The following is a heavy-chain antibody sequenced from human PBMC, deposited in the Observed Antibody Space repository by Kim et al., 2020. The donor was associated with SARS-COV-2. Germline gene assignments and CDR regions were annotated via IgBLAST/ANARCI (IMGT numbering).Heavy chain of an antibody. CDR1: GFTFTNHD. V-gene: IGHV3-23*01. Sequence: GGSLRLSCIASGFTFTNHDMNWVRQAPGQGLEWVSLIRASGDITYYADAVKGRFTISRDNSRNTVYLQMNSLRAEDTAIYYCAKDRGLSGGWPVLDYWGQGSLITVSS. CDR2: IRASGDIT. J-gene: IGHJ4*02. CDR3: AKDRGLSGGWPVLDY. D-gene: IGHD2-15*01.